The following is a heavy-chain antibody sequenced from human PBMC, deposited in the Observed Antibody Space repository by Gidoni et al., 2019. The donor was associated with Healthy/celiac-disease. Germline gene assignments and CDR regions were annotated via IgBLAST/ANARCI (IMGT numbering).Heavy chain of an antibody. CDR1: GFSLSTSGVG. V-gene: IGHV2-5*02. CDR3: AHSLVEWPGYSSSWVLDYFDY. D-gene: IGHD6-13*01. CDR2: IYWDDDK. Sequence: QITLKESGPTLVKPTQTLTLTCTFSGFSLSTSGVGVGWIRQPPGKALEWLALIYWDDDKRYSPSLKSRLTITKDTSKNQVVLTMTNMDPVDTATYYCAHSLVEWPGYSSSWVLDYFDYWGQGTLVTVSS. J-gene: IGHJ4*02.